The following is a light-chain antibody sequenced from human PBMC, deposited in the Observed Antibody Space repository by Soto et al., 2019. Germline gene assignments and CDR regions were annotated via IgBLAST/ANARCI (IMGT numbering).Light chain of an antibody. CDR1: QSVSSSS. V-gene: IGKV3D-7*01. Sequence: EIVMTQSPATLSLSPGERATLSCRASQSVSSSSLSWYQQKPGQAPRLLIYGASTRATGIPARFSGSGSGTDFTLTISSLQPEDFAVYYCQQDYNLPPTFGPGTKVDIK. CDR2: GAS. J-gene: IGKJ3*01. CDR3: QQDYNLPPT.